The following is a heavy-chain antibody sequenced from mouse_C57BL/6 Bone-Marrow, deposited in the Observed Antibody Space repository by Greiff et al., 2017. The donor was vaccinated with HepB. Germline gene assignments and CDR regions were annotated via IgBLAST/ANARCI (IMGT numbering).Heavy chain of an antibody. V-gene: IGHV5-6*01. CDR2: ISSGGSYT. Sequence: DVQLQESGGDLVKPGGSLKLSCAASGFTFSSYGMSWVRQTPDKRLEWVATISSGGSYTYYPDSVKGRFTISRDNAKNTLYLQMSSLKSEDTAMYYCARHERLLFDYWGQGTTLTVSS. CDR3: ARHERLLFDY. J-gene: IGHJ2*01. D-gene: IGHD1-1*01. CDR1: GFTFSSYG.